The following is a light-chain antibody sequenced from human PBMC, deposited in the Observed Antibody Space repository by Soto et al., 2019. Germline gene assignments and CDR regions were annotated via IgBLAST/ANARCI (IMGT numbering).Light chain of an antibody. J-gene: IGKJ1*01. CDR2: KAS. CDR3: QNYNSAPWT. Sequence: DIQMTQSPSTLSGSVGDRVTITCRASQTISSWLASYQQKPGKAPKLLIYKASTLKSGVPSRFSGSGSGTEFTLTISSLQPDEFATYYCQNYNSAPWTFGQGTKVDIK. V-gene: IGKV1-5*03. CDR1: QTISSW.